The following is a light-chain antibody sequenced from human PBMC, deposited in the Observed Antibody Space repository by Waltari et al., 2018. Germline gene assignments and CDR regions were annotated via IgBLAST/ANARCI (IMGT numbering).Light chain of an antibody. V-gene: IGLV4-69*02. CDR3: QTWGTGTQVV. Sequence: QLVLTQSPSASASLGASVKLTCTLSSGHSNYAIAWHQRQPEKGPQYLMKLNSDGSHSQGAGSPDRFSGSSSGAERYLTISSLQSEDEADYYCQTWGTGTQVVFGGGTKLTVL. J-gene: IGLJ2*01. CDR2: LNSDGSH. CDR1: SGHSNYA.